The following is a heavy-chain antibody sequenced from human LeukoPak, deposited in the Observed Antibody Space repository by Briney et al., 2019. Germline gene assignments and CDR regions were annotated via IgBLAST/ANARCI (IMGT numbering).Heavy chain of an antibody. D-gene: IGHD3-10*01. Sequence: GGSLRLSCVASGFTFSNAWMNWVRQAPGKGLEWVGRIRSKTDHRTTDYAAPVKGRFTISRDDSKNTLYLQMNSLKTEDTAVYYCATRELRYYGSGTYPVAFDIWGQGTMVTVSS. CDR3: ATRELRYYGSGTYPVAFDI. J-gene: IGHJ3*02. CDR2: IRSKTDHRTT. V-gene: IGHV3-15*01. CDR1: GFTFSNAW.